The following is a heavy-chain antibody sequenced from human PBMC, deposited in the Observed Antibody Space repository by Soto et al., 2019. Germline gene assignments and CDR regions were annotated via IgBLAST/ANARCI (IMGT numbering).Heavy chain of an antibody. CDR1: GFTFSSYG. D-gene: IGHD3-3*01. CDR2: ISYDGSNK. V-gene: IGHV3-30*18. CDR3: AKDQGYDFWSGYPRDGMDV. Sequence: QVQLVESGGGVVQPGRSLRLSCAASGFTFSSYGMHWVRQAPGKGLEWVAVISYDGSNKYYADSVKGRFTISIDNSKNTLYLQMKSLRAEDTAVYYCAKDQGYDFWSGYPRDGMDVWGQGTTVTVSS. J-gene: IGHJ6*02.